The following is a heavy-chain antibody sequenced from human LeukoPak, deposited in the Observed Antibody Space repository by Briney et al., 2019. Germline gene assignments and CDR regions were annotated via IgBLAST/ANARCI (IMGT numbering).Heavy chain of an antibody. D-gene: IGHD3-10*01. CDR3: AKELVFRGGYMDV. V-gene: IGHV3-23*01. CDR2: INAGGGTT. J-gene: IGHJ6*02. CDR1: GLTFSSYA. Sequence: GGSLRLSCAASGLTFSSYAMSWVRQAPGRGLEWVSDINAGGGTTYYADSVKGRFTISRDNSKNTLYLQMNSLRGEDTAVYYCAKELVFRGGYMDVWGQGTTVTVSS.